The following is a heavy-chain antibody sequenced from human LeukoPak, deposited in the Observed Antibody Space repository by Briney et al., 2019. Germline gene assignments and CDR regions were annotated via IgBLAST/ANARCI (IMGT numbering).Heavy chain of an antibody. J-gene: IGHJ6*03. CDR1: GYSISSGYY. CDR2: IYHSGNT. V-gene: IGHV4-38-2*01. D-gene: IGHD1-14*01. CDR3: ASTPTVYYNSMDV. Sequence: SETLSLTCAVSGYSISSGYYWGWIRQPPGEGLEWIGSIYHSGNTYYNPSLKSRVTISVDTSKNQFSLKLSSVTAADTAMYYCASTPTVYYNSMDVWGKGTTVTVSS.